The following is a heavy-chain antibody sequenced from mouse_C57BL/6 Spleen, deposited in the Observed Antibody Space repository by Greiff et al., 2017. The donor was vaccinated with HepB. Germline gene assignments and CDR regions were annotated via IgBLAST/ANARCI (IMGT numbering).Heavy chain of an antibody. V-gene: IGHV10-1*01. CDR3: VRSFYSNYEGYAMDY. D-gene: IGHD2-5*01. Sequence: DVQLVESGGGLVQPKGSLKLSCAASGFSFNTYAMNWVRQAPGKGLEWVARIRSKSNNYATYYADSVKDRFTISRDDSESMLYLQMNNLKTEDTAMYYCVRSFYSNYEGYAMDYWGQGTSVTVSS. J-gene: IGHJ4*01. CDR2: IRSKSNNYAT. CDR1: GFSFNTYA.